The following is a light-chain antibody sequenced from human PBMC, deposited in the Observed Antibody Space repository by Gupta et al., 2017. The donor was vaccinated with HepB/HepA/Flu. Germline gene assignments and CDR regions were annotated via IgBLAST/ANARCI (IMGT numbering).Light chain of an antibody. Sequence: DIVMTQSPDSLAVPLGERATINCRSSQTVLNYLPWFQQKPGQPPNLLINWASTRESGVPDRFSGRGSGTDFTLTISSLQAEDVAVYCCQQDDVTPRTFGQGTKVEIK. V-gene: IGKV4-1*01. CDR1: QTVLNY. CDR2: WAS. J-gene: IGKJ1*01. CDR3: QQDDVTPRT.